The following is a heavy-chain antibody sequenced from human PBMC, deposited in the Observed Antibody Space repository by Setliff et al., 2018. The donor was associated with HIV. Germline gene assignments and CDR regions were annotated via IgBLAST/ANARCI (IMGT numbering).Heavy chain of an antibody. CDR3: AKEPTYYYDSSGPHDAFDI. Sequence: LRLPSPAPASIFRNYAMHWVSRARGKGLEWVAVISYDGNNKYYADSVKGRFTVSRDNSKNTLYLQMNRLRAEDTAVYYCAKEPTYYYDSSGPHDAFDIWGQGTMVTVSS. CDR2: ISYDGNNK. D-gene: IGHD3-22*01. J-gene: IGHJ3*02. V-gene: IGHV3-30*04. CDR1: ASIFRNYA.